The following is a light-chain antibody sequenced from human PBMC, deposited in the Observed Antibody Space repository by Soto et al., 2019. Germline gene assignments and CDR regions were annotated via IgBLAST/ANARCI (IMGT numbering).Light chain of an antibody. CDR2: GAS. V-gene: IGKV3-20*01. J-gene: IGKJ1*01. Sequence: EIVMTQSPATLSVSPGERATLSFRASQSVSSNLAWYQQKPGQAPRLLIYGASTRATGIPDRFSGSGSGTDFTLTISRLEPEDFAVYYCQQYGSSPTFCQGTKVDIK. CDR1: QSVSSN. CDR3: QQYGSSPT.